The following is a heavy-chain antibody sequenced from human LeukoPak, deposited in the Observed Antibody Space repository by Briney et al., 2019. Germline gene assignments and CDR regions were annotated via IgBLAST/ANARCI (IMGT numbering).Heavy chain of an antibody. V-gene: IGHV1-46*01. CDR2: INPSGGST. Sequence: ASVKVSCKASGYTFTSYYMHWVRQAPGQGLEWMGIINPSGGSTSYAQKSQGRVTMTRDTSTSTVYMELSSLRSEDTAVYYCARVRTLSWYYGSGSSSSDHYHYYGMDVWGQGTTVTVSS. D-gene: IGHD3-10*01. CDR3: ARVRTLSWYYGSGSSSSDHYHYYGMDV. J-gene: IGHJ6*02. CDR1: GYTFTSYY.